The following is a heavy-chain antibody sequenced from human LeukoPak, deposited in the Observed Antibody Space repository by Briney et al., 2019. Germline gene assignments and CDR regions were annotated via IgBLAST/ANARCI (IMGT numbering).Heavy chain of an antibody. D-gene: IGHD4-17*01. J-gene: IGHJ4*02. CDR1: GFSFMNAW. Sequence: GGSLRLSCAASGFSFMNAWMIWVRQAPGKGLEWVSSISSSSSYIYYADSVKGRFTISRDNAKNSLYLQMNSLRAEDTAVYYCARWYYGDYQQFDYWGQGTLVTVSS. CDR2: ISSSSSYI. V-gene: IGHV3-21*01. CDR3: ARWYYGDYQQFDY.